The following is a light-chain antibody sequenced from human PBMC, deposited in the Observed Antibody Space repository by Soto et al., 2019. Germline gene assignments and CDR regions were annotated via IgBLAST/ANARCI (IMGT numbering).Light chain of an antibody. J-gene: IGLJ1*01. CDR1: SSDVGAYNY. CDR3: CSYAGTYTYV. CDR2: DVS. V-gene: IGLV2-11*01. Sequence: QSALTQPRSVSGSPGQSVTISCTGASSDVGAYNYVSWYQQHPGKAPKLMVYDVSRQPSVVPDRFSGSKSGNTASLTISGLQADDEADYYCCSYAGTYTYVFGSGTKVTVL.